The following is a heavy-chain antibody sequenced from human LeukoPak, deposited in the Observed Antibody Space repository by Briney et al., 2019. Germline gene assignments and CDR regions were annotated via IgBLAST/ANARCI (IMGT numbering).Heavy chain of an antibody. CDR2: ISGSGGST. V-gene: IGHV3-23*01. Sequence: GGSLRLSCAASGFTFSSYWMSWVRQAPGKGLEWVSAISGSGGSTYYADSVKGRFTISRDNSKNTLYLQMNSLRAEDTAVYYCAKDIITTVTPGWYFDLWGRGTLVTVSS. CDR1: GFTFSSYW. D-gene: IGHD4-17*01. J-gene: IGHJ2*01. CDR3: AKDIITTVTPGWYFDL.